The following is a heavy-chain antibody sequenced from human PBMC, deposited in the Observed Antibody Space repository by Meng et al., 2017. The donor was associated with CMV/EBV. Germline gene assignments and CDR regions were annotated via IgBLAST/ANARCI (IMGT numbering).Heavy chain of an antibody. CDR3: AGFTFGGVIVRWLDP. V-gene: IGHV4-34*01. CDR2: INHSGST. J-gene: IGHJ5*02. Sequence: DGGAFSGYYWSWIRQPPGKGLEWIGEINHSGSTNYNPSLKSRVTISVDTSKNQFSLKLSSVTAADTAVYYWAGFTFGGVIVRWLDPWGQGTLVTVSS. D-gene: IGHD3-16*02. CDR1: GGAFSGYY.